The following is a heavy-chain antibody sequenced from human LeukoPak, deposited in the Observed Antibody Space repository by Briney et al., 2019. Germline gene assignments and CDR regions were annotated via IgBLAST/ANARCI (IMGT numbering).Heavy chain of an antibody. CDR1: GYTFTSYY. CDR3: ARVGYGDDFDY. CDR2: INPSGGST. Sequence: ASVTVSCKASGYTFTSYYMHWVRQAPGQGLERMGIINPSGGSTSYAQKFQGRVTMTRDTSTSTVYMELSSLRSEDTAVYYCARVGYGDDFDYWGQGTLVTVSS. D-gene: IGHD4-17*01. V-gene: IGHV1-46*01. J-gene: IGHJ4*02.